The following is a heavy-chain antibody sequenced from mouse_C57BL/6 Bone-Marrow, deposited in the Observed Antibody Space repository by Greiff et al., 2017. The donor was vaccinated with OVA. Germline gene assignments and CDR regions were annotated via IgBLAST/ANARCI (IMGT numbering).Heavy chain of an antibody. CDR3: ARSHYYGSSYPIAY. Sequence: QVQLQQPGAELVKPGASVKLSCKASGYTFTSYWMHWVKQRPGPGLEWIGMIHPNSGSTNYNEKFKSKATLTVDKSSSTAYMQLSSLTSEDSAVYYCARSHYYGSSYPIAYWGQGTLVTVSA. D-gene: IGHD1-1*01. V-gene: IGHV1-64*01. CDR2: IHPNSGST. CDR1: GYTFTSYW. J-gene: IGHJ3*01.